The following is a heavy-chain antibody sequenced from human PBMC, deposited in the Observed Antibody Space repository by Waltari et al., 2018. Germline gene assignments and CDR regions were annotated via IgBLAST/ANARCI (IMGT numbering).Heavy chain of an antibody. J-gene: IGHJ4*02. CDR3: ARAEDSSGYYVYYFDY. CDR2: INPNSGCT. Sequence: QVQLVQSGAEVTKPGASVKVSCKASGSTFTGYYMPWVRQDPGQGLEWMGWINPNSGCTNYAQKFQGRVTMTRDTSISTAYMELSRLRSDDTAVYYCARAEDSSGYYVYYFDYWGQGTLVTVSS. CDR1: GSTFTGYY. V-gene: IGHV1-2*02. D-gene: IGHD3-22*01.